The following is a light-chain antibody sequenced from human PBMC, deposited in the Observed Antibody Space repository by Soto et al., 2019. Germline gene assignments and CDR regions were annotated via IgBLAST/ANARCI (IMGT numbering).Light chain of an antibody. Sequence: QSALTQPASVSGSPGQSITISCTGTSSDVGRYNYVSWYQQHPGKAPILMIYDVSNRPSGVSNRFSGSKSGNTASLTISGLQAEDEANYYCSSYTSSSTLVFGGGTKVTVL. V-gene: IGLV2-14*03. CDR2: DVS. CDR3: SSYTSSSTLV. CDR1: SSDVGRYNY. J-gene: IGLJ2*01.